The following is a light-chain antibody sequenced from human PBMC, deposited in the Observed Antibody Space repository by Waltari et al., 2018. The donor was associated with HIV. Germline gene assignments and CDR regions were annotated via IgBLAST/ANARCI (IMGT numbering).Light chain of an antibody. CDR3: SSFAAGGTQV. J-gene: IGLJ1*01. CDR2: QVN. CDR1: SSDVGDYRS. Sequence: QSALTQPASVSGSPGQSLTISCSGTSSDVGDYRSVSWYQLHPGKAPQLLIFQVNNRPSGVSIRFSGSKSGNTASLTISGLQTEDEGDYYCSSFAAGGTQVFGTGTKVTV. V-gene: IGLV2-14*01.